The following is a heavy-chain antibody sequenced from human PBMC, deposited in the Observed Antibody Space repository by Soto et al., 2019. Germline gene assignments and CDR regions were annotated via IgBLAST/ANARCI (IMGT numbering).Heavy chain of an antibody. Sequence: QVQLVESGGGVVQPGRSLRLSCAASGFTFSSYGIHWVRQAPGKGLGWVAVISYDGSKKFYADSVKGRFTISRDNSKNTLYLQMDSLRAEDTAVYYCAKDSGSYGLDYWGQGTLVTVSS. V-gene: IGHV3-30*18. CDR3: AKDSGSYGLDY. CDR2: ISYDGSKK. CDR1: GFTFSSYG. D-gene: IGHD3-10*01. J-gene: IGHJ4*02.